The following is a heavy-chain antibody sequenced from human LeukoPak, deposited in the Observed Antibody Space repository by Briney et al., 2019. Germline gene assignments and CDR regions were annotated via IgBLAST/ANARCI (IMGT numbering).Heavy chain of an antibody. J-gene: IGHJ4*02. CDR1: GGSISSSSYY. D-gene: IGHD3-10*01. V-gene: IGHV4-39*01. CDR2: IYYSGST. CDR3: ARHDFGELSPLN. Sequence: PSETLSLTCTVSGGSISSSSYYWGWIRQPPGKGLEWIGSIYYSGSTYYNPSLKSRVTISVDTSKNQFSLKLSSVTAADTAVYYCARHDFGELSPLNWGQGTLVTVSS.